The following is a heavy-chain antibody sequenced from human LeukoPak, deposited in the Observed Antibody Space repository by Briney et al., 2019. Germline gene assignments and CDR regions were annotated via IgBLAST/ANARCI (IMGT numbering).Heavy chain of an antibody. D-gene: IGHD4-23*01. V-gene: IGHV3-48*02. CDR3: ARERGNSNFDY. Sequence: GGSLRLSCAASGFTFSTYSMNWVRQAPGKGLEWVSYISSSTIYYADSVKGRFIISRDNAKNSLYLQMNSLRDEDTAVYYCARERGNSNFDYWGQGTLVTVSS. J-gene: IGHJ4*02. CDR1: GFTFSTYS. CDR2: ISSSTI.